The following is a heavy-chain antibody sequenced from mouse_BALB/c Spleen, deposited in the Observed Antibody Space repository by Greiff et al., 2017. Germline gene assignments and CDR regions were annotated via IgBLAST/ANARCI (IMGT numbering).Heavy chain of an antibody. J-gene: IGHJ4*01. V-gene: IGHV5-6-3*01. CDR3: ARDYRYDGRSPYAMDY. D-gene: IGHD2-14*01. CDR2: INSNGGST. Sequence: EVQLVESGGGLVQPGGSLKLSCAASGFTFSSYGMSWVRQTPDKRLELVAIINSNGGSTYYPDSVKGRFTISRDNAKNTLYLQMSSLKSEDTAMYYCARDYRYDGRSPYAMDYWGQGTSVTVSS. CDR1: GFTFSSYG.